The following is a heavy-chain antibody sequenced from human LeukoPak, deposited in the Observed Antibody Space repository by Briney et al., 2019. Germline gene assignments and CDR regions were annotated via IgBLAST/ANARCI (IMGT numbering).Heavy chain of an antibody. J-gene: IGHJ4*02. CDR2: IYYSGST. Sequence: PSETLSLTCTVSGGSISSSSYYRGWIRQPPGKGLEWIGSIYYSGSTYYNPSLKSRVTISVDTSKNQFSLKLSSVTAADTAVYYCARYGSGSPFDYWGQGTLVTVSS. CDR3: ARYGSGSPFDY. CDR1: GGSISSSSYY. V-gene: IGHV4-39*01. D-gene: IGHD3-10*01.